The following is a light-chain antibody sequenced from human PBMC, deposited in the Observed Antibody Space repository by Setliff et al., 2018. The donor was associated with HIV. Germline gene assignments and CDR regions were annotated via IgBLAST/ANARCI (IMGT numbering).Light chain of an antibody. CDR3: SSYAITNTLP. CDR2: EVS. CDR1: SSDVGGYSH. J-gene: IGLJ1*01. Sequence: QSALTQPASVSGSPGQSITISCTGTSSDVGGYSHVSWYQQHPGKAPKLMIFEVSNRPSGISNRFSGSKSGNTASLTISGLQAEDEADYYCSSYAITNTLPFGTGTKVTVL. V-gene: IGLV2-14*01.